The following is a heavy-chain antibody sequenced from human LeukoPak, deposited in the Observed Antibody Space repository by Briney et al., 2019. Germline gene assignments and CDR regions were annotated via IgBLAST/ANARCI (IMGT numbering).Heavy chain of an antibody. Sequence: SETLSLTCTVSGGSISSYYWSWIRQPPGKGLEWIGYIYDSGSTNYNPSLKSRVTISEDTSKRQFSLKLRSVTAADTAVYYCARVVGRYCSSTSCYIDYWGQGTLVTVSS. V-gene: IGHV4-59*01. CDR1: GGSISSYY. J-gene: IGHJ4*02. CDR3: ARVVGRYCSSTSCYIDY. CDR2: IYDSGST. D-gene: IGHD2-2*02.